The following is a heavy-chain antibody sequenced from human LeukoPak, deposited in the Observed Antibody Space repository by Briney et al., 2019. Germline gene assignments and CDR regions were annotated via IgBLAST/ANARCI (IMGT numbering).Heavy chain of an antibody. V-gene: IGHV3-21*01. D-gene: IGHD2-2*01. CDR1: GFTFSSYT. Sequence: KPGGSLRLSCAASGFTFSSYTMNWVRQAPGQGLEWVSFISSSSTYIYYADSVKGRFTISRDNAKNSLYLQMSSLRAEDTAVYYCARDPRVRCSSASCYDGWFDPWGQGTLVTASS. CDR3: ARDPRVRCSSASCYDGWFDP. CDR2: ISSSSTYI. J-gene: IGHJ5*02.